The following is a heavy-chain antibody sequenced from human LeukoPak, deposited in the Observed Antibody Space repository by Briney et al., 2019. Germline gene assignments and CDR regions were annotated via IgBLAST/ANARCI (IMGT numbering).Heavy chain of an antibody. CDR1: GGSISSYY. CDR3: AREDCSGDGCYSFDY. D-gene: IGHD2-15*01. J-gene: IGHJ4*02. Sequence: SETLSLTCTVSGGSISSYYWSWIRQPPGKGLEWIGYIYYSGSTNYNPSLKSRLTISVDTSKNQFSLKLSSVTAADTAVYYCAREDCSGDGCYSFDYWGQGALVTVSS. V-gene: IGHV4-59*01. CDR2: IYYSGST.